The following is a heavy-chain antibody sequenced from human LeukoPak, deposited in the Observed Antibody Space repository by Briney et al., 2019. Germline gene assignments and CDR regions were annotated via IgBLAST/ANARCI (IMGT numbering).Heavy chain of an antibody. CDR1: GFSFSNYV. D-gene: IGHD2-15*01. CDR2: IMPNGETR. V-gene: IGHV3-64*01. Sequence: GGSLRLSCAASGFSFSNYVMHWVRQAPGKGLEYVSAIMPNGETRGYANSMKGRFTISRDNSKNTLYLQMGSLRAEDMAIYYCARDRDGGFAFNIWGQGTLVTVSS. CDR3: ARDRDGGFAFNI. J-gene: IGHJ3*02.